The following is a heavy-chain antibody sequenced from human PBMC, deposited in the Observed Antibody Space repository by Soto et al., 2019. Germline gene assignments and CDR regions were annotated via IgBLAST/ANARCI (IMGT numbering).Heavy chain of an antibody. D-gene: IGHD4-17*01. CDR3: ARGASYGDYSGGFDP. J-gene: IGHJ5*02. V-gene: IGHV4-4*02. Sequence: QVQLQESGPGLVKPSGTLSLTCAVSGGSISSSNWWSWVRQSPGKGLEWIGEIYHSGNTNYNPSLKSRVTISVDKSKTQFSLKVSSVTPADTAVYYCARGASYGDYSGGFDPWGQGTLVTVSS. CDR2: IYHSGNT. CDR1: GGSISSSNW.